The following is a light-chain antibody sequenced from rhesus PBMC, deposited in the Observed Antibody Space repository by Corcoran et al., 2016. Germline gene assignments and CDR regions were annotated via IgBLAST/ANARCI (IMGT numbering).Light chain of an antibody. CDR2: WAY. CDR1: QSLLYSSNNKNY. J-gene: IGKJ2*01. V-gene: IGKV4-1*01. CDR3: QQYYTTPYS. Sequence: DIVMTQSPDSLAVSLGERVTINCKSSQSLLYSSNNKNYLAWYQQKPGQVLKLLLYWAYTREPGVPDRLSGSGSGTDFTLTISGLQAEDVAVYYCQQYYTTPYSFGQGPKVEIK.